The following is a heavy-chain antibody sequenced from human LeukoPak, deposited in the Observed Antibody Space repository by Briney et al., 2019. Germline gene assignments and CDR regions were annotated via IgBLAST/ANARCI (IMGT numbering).Heavy chain of an antibody. Sequence: PAGSLRLSCAASGFTFSSYGMHWVRQATGKGLEWVSAIGTAGDTYYPGSVKGRFTISRENAKNSLYLQMNSLRAEDTAVYYCARDSRIYGMDVWGQGTTVTVSS. J-gene: IGHJ6*02. V-gene: IGHV3-13*01. CDR3: ARDSRIYGMDV. CDR2: IGTAGDT. CDR1: GFTFSSYG. D-gene: IGHD2/OR15-2a*01.